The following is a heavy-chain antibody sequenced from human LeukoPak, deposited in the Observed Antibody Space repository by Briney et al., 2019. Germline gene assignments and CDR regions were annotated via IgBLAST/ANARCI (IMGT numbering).Heavy chain of an antibody. Sequence: GASVKVSCKASGYTFTNYYIHWVRQAPGQGLEWMGIINPTGGSASYAQKFQGRVSMTSDTSTSTLYLELSRLRSEDTAVYYCARDRSGSRWRWFDPWGQGTLVTVSS. J-gene: IGHJ5*02. CDR3: ARDRSGSRWRWFDP. CDR1: GYTFTNYY. CDR2: INPTGGSA. V-gene: IGHV1-46*01. D-gene: IGHD6-13*01.